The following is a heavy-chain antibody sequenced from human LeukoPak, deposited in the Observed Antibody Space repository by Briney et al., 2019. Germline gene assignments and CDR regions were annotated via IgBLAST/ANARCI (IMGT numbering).Heavy chain of an antibody. CDR3: ARDLTEGSGSYAFDY. Sequence: GASVKVSCKASGYTFTGYYMHWVRQAPGQGLEWMGWINPNSGGTNYAQKFQGRVTMTRDTSISTAYMELSRLRSDDTAVYYCARDLTEGSGSYAFDYWGQGTLVTVSS. V-gene: IGHV1-2*02. D-gene: IGHD3-10*01. CDR1: GYTFTGYY. CDR2: INPNSGGT. J-gene: IGHJ4*02.